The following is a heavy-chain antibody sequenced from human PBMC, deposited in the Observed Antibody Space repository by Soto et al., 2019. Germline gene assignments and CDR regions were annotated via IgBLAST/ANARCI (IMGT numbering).Heavy chain of an antibody. V-gene: IGHV1-18*04. D-gene: IGHD3-9*01. CDR2: IKVDSGYT. Sequence: QLQLVQSAAEVKKPGASVRVSCKAYGYPFIKYGISWIRQAPEQGLEWMGWIKVDSGYTNYAQKFQGRVTMTADTASDTAFMELRSLRLDDTAVYFCGTSYDTGFDPWGQGTLVSVSS. J-gene: IGHJ5*02. CDR1: GYPFIKYG. CDR3: GTSYDTGFDP.